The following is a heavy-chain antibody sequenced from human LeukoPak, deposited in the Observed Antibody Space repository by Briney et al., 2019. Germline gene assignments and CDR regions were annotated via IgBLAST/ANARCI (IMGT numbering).Heavy chain of an antibody. CDR1: GGSISTYY. Sequence: SETLSLTCSISGGSISTYYWSWIRQTPGKGLEWIGYIYYSGSTNYNPSLKSRATISVDTSKNQFSLKLSSVTAADTAVYYCASMAPYGDHLFDYWGQGTLVTVSS. V-gene: IGHV4-59*01. J-gene: IGHJ4*02. CDR2: IYYSGST. CDR3: ASMAPYGDHLFDY. D-gene: IGHD4-17*01.